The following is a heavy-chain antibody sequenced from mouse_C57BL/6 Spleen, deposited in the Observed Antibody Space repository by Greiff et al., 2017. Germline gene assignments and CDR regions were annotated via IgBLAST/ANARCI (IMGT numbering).Heavy chain of an antibody. CDR2: IYPSDSET. CDR1: GYTFTSYW. CDR3: AIIYYYGSSYNY. J-gene: IGHJ2*01. D-gene: IGHD1-1*01. Sequence: VQLQQPGAELVRPGSSVKLSCKASGYTFTSYWMDWVKQRPGQGLEWIGNIYPSDSETHYNQKFKDKATLTVDKSSSAAYMQLSSLTSEDSAVYYCAIIYYYGSSYNYWGQGTTLTVSS. V-gene: IGHV1-61*01.